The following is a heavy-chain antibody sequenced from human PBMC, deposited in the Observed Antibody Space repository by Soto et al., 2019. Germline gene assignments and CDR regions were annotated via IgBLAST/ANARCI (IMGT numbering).Heavy chain of an antibody. CDR2: INHSGST. J-gene: IGHJ4*02. CDR3: ARGRPYSSSWYHRFDY. Sequence: SETLSLTCAVYGGSFSGYYWSWIRQPPGKGLEWIGEINHSGSTNYNPPLKSRVTISVDTSKNQFSLKLSSVTAADTAVYYCARGRPYSSSWYHRFDYWGQGTQVTVSS. CDR1: GGSFSGYY. D-gene: IGHD6-13*01. V-gene: IGHV4-34*01.